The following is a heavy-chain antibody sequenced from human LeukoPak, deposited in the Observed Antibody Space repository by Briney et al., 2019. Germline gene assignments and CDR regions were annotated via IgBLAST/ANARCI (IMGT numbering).Heavy chain of an antibody. CDR2: IYYSGST. V-gene: IGHV4-59*01. D-gene: IGHD3-22*01. Sequence: PSETLSLTCTVSGGSISSYYWSWIRQPPGKGLEWIGYIYYSGSTNYNTSLKRRVTISVDTSKNQFSLKLSSVTAADTAVYYCASNYYDSSGYYHDAFDIWGQGTMVTVSS. CDR3: ASNYYDSSGYYHDAFDI. CDR1: GGSISSYY. J-gene: IGHJ3*02.